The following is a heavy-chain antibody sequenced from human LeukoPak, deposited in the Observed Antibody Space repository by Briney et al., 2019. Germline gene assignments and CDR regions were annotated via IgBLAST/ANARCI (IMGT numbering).Heavy chain of an antibody. D-gene: IGHD3-22*01. CDR3: ARDHYYDSSGYYDAFDI. Sequence: GGSLRLSCAASGFTASSNYMSWVRQAPGKGLEWVSVIYSGGSTYYADSVKGRFTISRDNSKNTLYLQMNSLRAEDTAVYYCARDHYYDSSGYYDAFDIWGQGTMVTVSS. J-gene: IGHJ3*02. CDR2: IYSGGST. V-gene: IGHV3-66*01. CDR1: GFTASSNY.